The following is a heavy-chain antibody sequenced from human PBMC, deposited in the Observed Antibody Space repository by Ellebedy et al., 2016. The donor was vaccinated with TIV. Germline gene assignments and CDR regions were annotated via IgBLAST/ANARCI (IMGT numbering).Heavy chain of an antibody. V-gene: IGHV5-10-1*01. CDR3: ARHELGSNAAFDS. Sequence: GGSLRLXCKASGYNFVYYWISWVRQRPGKGLEWMGRIDPSDPYRNKRPSFQGHVTISTDNSITTAYLQWSSLKAADTAIYYCARHELGSNAAFDSWGQGTLVTVSS. CDR2: IDPSDPYR. D-gene: IGHD1-26*01. J-gene: IGHJ4*02. CDR1: GYNFVYYW.